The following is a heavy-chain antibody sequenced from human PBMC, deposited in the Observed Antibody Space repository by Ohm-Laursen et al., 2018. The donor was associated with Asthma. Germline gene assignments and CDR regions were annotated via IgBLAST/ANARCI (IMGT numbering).Heavy chain of an antibody. CDR2: ISGSSSSI. J-gene: IGHJ6*02. CDR1: GFTFSIYS. V-gene: IGHV3-21*01. CDR3: ARDRRSSSLYGMDV. D-gene: IGHD6-13*01. Sequence: SLRLSCAASGFTFSIYSMNWVRQAPGKGLEWVSSISGSSSSIYYADSVKGRFTISRDNGRNSLYLQMYNLRAEDTDLYYCARDRRSSSLYGMDVWGQGTTVTVSS.